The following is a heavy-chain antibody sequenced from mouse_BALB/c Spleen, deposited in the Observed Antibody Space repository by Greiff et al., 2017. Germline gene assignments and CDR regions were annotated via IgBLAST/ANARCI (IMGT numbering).Heavy chain of an antibody. J-gene: IGHJ2*01. CDR1: GYTFSSYW. CDR2: ILPGSGST. Sequence: QVQLQQSGAGLMKPGASVKISCKATGYTFSSYWIEWVKQRPGHGLEWIGEILPGSGSTNYNEKFKGKATFTADTSSNTAYMQLSSLTSEDSAVYYCARGVLRGGVYFDYWGQGTTLTVSS. V-gene: IGHV1-9*01. CDR3: ARGVLRGGVYFDY. D-gene: IGHD1-1*01.